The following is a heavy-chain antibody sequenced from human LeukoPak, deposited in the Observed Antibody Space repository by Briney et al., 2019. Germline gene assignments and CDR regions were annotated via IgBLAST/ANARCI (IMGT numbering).Heavy chain of an antibody. D-gene: IGHD6-13*01. CDR3: ARGFHRDSSWYYFDY. V-gene: IGHV3-48*03. Sequence: GGSLRLSCAASGFTFSSYEMNWVRQAPGKGLEWVSYVSSSGSTIYYADSVKGRFTISRDNAKNSLYLQMNSLRAEDTAVYYCARGFHRDSSWYYFDYWGQGTLVTVSS. CDR1: GFTFSSYE. J-gene: IGHJ4*02. CDR2: VSSSGSTI.